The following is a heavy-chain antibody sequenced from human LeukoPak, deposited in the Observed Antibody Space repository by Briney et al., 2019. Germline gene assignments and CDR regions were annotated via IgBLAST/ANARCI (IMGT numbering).Heavy chain of an antibody. Sequence: SETLSLTCAVYGGSFSGYYWSWIRQPPGKGLEWIGEINHSGSTNYNPSLKSRVTISVDTSKNQFSLKLSSVTAADTAVYCCASRTGPGFDYWGQGTLVTVSS. J-gene: IGHJ4*02. CDR1: GGSFSGYY. CDR2: INHSGST. CDR3: ASRTGPGFDY. V-gene: IGHV4-34*01. D-gene: IGHD1-14*01.